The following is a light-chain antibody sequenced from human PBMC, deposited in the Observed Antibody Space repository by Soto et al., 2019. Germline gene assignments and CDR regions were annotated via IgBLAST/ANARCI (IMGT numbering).Light chain of an antibody. V-gene: IGKV3-11*01. CDR3: QQRSNWPVT. CDR1: QSVGSY. J-gene: IGKJ1*01. CDR2: DAS. Sequence: EIVLTQSPATLSLSPGERATLSCRASQSVGSYFAWYQQKPGQAPRLLIYDASSRATGIPARFSGSGSGTEFTHTNSSLEPEDFAVYYCQQRSNWPVTFGQGTRVEIK.